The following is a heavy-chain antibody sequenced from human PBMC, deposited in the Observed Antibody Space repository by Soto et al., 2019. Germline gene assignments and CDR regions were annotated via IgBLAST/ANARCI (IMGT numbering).Heavy chain of an antibody. CDR2: INAGNGNT. CDR1: GYTFTSYA. Sequence: ASVKVSCKASGYTFTSYAMHWVRQAPGQRLEWMGWINAGNGNTKYSQKFQGRVTITRDTSASTAYMELSSLRSEDTAVYYCARVKGYDILIGAFDIWGQGIRVTVSS. V-gene: IGHV1-3*01. D-gene: IGHD3-9*01. CDR3: ARVKGYDILIGAFDI. J-gene: IGHJ3*02.